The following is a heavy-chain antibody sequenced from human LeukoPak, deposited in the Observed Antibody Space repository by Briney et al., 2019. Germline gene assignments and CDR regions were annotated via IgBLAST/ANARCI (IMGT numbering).Heavy chain of an antibody. CDR2: INHSGST. CDR3: ARRYCSSTSCYRTYNWFDP. V-gene: IGHV4-34*01. CDR1: GGSFSGYY. J-gene: IGHJ5*02. D-gene: IGHD2-2*01. Sequence: PSETLSLTCAVYGGSFSGYYWSWIRQPPGKGLGWIGEINHSGSTNYNPSLKSRVTISVDTSKNQFSLKLSCVTAADTAVYYCARRYCSSTSCYRTYNWFDPWGQGTLVTVSS.